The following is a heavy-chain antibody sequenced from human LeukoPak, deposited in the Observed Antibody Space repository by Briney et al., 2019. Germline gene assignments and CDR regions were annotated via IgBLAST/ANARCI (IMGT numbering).Heavy chain of an antibody. J-gene: IGHJ4*02. CDR2: ISYDGSNK. D-gene: IGHD6-19*01. Sequence: PGRSLRLSCAASGFSFTTYGMHWVRQAPGKGLEWVAVISYDGSNKYYADAVKGRFTISRDNSENTLYLQMNSPRPEDTAVYYCSAGWHWIDYWGQGTLVTVSS. CDR3: SAGWHWIDY. CDR1: GFSFTTYG. V-gene: IGHV3-30*03.